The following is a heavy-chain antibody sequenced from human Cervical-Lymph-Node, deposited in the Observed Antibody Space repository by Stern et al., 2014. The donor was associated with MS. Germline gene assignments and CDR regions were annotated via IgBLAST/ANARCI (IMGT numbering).Heavy chain of an antibody. Sequence: VQLVESGGGVVQPGRSLRLACAASGFTFSSYGMHWVRQAPDKGLEGVAVIWYDGSNKYYADSVKGRFTISRDNSKNTLYLQMNSLRAEDTAVYYCARDSSKGGSNYWGQGTLVTVSS. J-gene: IGHJ4*02. CDR1: GFTFSSYG. CDR3: ARDSSKGGSNY. D-gene: IGHD2-2*01. CDR2: IWYDGSNK. V-gene: IGHV3-33*01.